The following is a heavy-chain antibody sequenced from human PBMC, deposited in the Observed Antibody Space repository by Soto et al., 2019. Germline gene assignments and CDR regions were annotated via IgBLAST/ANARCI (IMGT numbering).Heavy chain of an antibody. CDR3: ARTNTAGYYYYGMDV. CDR1: GFSLSTSGVG. J-gene: IGHJ6*02. Sequence: QITLKESGPPLVKPTQTLTLTCTFSGFSLSTSGVGVGWIRQPPGKALEWLALIYWNDDKRYSPSLKSRLTITKDTSKNQVVLTMTNMDPVDTATYYCARTNTAGYYYYGMDVWGQGTTVTVSS. CDR2: IYWNDDK. V-gene: IGHV2-5*01. D-gene: IGHD4-17*01.